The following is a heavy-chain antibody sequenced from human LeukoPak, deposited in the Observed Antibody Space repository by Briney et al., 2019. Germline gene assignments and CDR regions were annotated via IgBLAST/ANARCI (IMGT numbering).Heavy chain of an antibody. D-gene: IGHD4-17*01. Sequence: QPGRSLRLSCVASGFTFSTYGMHWVRQAPGKGLEWVAIIWYDGSSKYYADSVKGRFTISRDNSKNTLYLQLNSLRVEDTAMYYCARSGGGDYKALDYWGQGTPVTVSS. CDR3: ARSGGGDYKALDY. CDR2: IWYDGSSK. J-gene: IGHJ4*02. V-gene: IGHV3-33*01. CDR1: GFTFSTYG.